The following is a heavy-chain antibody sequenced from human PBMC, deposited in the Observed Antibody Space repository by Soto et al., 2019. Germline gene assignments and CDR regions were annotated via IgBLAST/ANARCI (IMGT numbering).Heavy chain of an antibody. CDR3: VHSRCGGDCLQSYPSHDYYGMDV. CDR1: GFSLSTSGVG. D-gene: IGHD2-21*02. Sequence: QITLKESGPTLVKPTQTLTLTCTFSGFSLSTSGVGVGWIRQPPGKDLEWLALIYWDNDKRYSPSLQSRLTSTKDTSKNQVVLTLSNMDPVDTATYYCVHSRCGGDCLQSYPSHDYYGMDVWGQGTTVTVSS. J-gene: IGHJ6*02. V-gene: IGHV2-5*02. CDR2: IYWDNDK.